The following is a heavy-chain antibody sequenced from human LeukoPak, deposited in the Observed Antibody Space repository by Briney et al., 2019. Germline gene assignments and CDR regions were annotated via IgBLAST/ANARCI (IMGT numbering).Heavy chain of an antibody. CDR1: GGSISSSSYS. Sequence: PSETLSLTCTVSGGSISSSSYSWGWIRQPPGKGLEWIGSIYYSGSTNYNPSLKSRVTISVDTSKNQFSLKLSSVTAADTAVHYCARSGYCSGGSCYLDYWGQGTLVTVSS. CDR3: ARSGYCSGGSCYLDY. CDR2: IYYSGST. J-gene: IGHJ4*02. D-gene: IGHD2-15*01. V-gene: IGHV4-39*07.